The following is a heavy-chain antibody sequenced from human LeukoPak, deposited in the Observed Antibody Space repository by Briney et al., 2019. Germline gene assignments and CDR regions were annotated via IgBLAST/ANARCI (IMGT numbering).Heavy chain of an antibody. V-gene: IGHV3-23*01. CDR2: ISGSGGST. J-gene: IGHJ4*02. D-gene: IGHD2-21*02. CDR1: GFTFSSYA. Sequence: PGGSLRLSCAASGFTFSSYAMSWVRQAPGKGLEWVSAISGSGGSTYYGDSVKGRFTISRDNSKDTLDLQMNSLRAEDTAVYYCAKDPRSPAYCGGDCYYFDYWGQGTLVTVPS. CDR3: AKDPRSPAYCGGDCYYFDY.